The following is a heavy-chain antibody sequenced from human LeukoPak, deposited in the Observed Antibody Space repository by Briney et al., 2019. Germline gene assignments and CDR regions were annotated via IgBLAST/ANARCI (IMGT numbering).Heavy chain of an antibody. CDR1: GFTFDDYA. CDR3: AKDIDAAPSSFDY. D-gene: IGHD6-6*01. CDR2: ISWNSGSI. J-gene: IGHJ4*02. Sequence: GRSLRLSCAASGFTFDDYAMPWVRQAPGKGLEWVSGISWNSGSIGYADSVKGRFTISRDNAKNSLYLQMNSLRAEDTALYYCAKDIDAAPSSFDYWGQGTLVTVSS. V-gene: IGHV3-9*01.